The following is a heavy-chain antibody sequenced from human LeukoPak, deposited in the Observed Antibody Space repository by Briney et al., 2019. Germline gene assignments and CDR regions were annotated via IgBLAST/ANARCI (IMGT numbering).Heavy chain of an antibody. CDR2: IDWDDDK. V-gene: IGHV2-70*01. D-gene: IGHD7-27*01. CDR1: GFSLGTSGMC. J-gene: IGHJ3*02. CDR3: ARIGGANWGKAFDI. Sequence: SGPALVKPTQTLTLTFTFSGFSLGTSGMCVSWIRQPPGKALEWLALIDWDDDKYYSTSLKTRLTISKDTSKNQVVLTMTNMDPVDTATYYCARIGGANWGKAFDIWGQGTMVTVSS.